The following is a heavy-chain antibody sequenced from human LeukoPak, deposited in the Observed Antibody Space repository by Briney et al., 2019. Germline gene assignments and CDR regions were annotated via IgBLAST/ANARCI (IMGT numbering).Heavy chain of an antibody. D-gene: IGHD2-15*01. J-gene: IGHJ4*02. Sequence: PGGSLRFSCAASGFTFSSYEMNWVRQTPGKGLEWVSYISSSGSTIYYADSVKGRFTISRDNAKNSLYLQMNSLRAEDTAVYYCASSVVVVAAADYWGQGTLVTVSS. CDR3: ASSVVVVAAADY. V-gene: IGHV3-48*03. CDR2: ISSSGSTI. CDR1: GFTFSSYE.